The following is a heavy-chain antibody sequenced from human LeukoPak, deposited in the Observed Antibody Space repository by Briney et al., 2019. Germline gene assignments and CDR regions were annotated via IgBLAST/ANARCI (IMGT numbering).Heavy chain of an antibody. CDR2: ISNDGSWI. CDR1: GFMFSVYS. V-gene: IGHV3-21*06. Sequence: GGSLRLSCAASGFMFSVYSMNWVRQAPGKGLGWVSSISNDGSWIYYADSAKGRFTISRDNSGNIISLQMNNLTTEDTAIYYCAREKFDSWGQGALVTVSP. CDR3: AREKFDS. J-gene: IGHJ5*01.